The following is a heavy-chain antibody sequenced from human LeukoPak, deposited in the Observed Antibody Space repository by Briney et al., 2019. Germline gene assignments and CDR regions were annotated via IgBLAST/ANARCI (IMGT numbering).Heavy chain of an antibody. CDR1: GYTFTSYG. J-gene: IGHJ4*02. CDR2: INPSGGST. Sequence: ASVKVSCKASGYTFTSYGISWVRQAPGQGLEWMGIINPSGGSTTYAQKFQGRLTMTRDTSTSTVYMELSSLRSEDTAVYYCARDGPTYYYDSSGLGYWGQGTLVTVSS. V-gene: IGHV1-46*01. D-gene: IGHD3-22*01. CDR3: ARDGPTYYYDSSGLGY.